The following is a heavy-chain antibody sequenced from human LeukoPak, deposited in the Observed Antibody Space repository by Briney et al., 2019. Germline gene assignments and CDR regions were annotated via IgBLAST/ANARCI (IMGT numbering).Heavy chain of an antibody. V-gene: IGHV4-59*01. D-gene: IGHD3-22*01. CDR2: IYYSGST. Sequence: PSETLSLTCTVSGGSISSYYWSWIRQPPGKGLEWIGYIYYSGSTNYNPSLMSRVTISVDTSKNQFSLKLSSVTAADTAVYYCARVEVVVPNARYYYYGMDVWGQGTTVTVSS. CDR1: GGSISSYY. CDR3: ARVEVVVPNARYYYYGMDV. J-gene: IGHJ6*02.